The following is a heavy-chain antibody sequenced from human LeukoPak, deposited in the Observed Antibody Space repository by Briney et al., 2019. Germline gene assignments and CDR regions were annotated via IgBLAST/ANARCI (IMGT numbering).Heavy chain of an antibody. CDR3: ARAAYCSGGSCYWEPDY. Sequence: ASVKVSCKASGYTFTSYYMHWVRQAPGQGLEWMGIINPSGGSTSCAQKFQGRVTMTRDTSTSTVYMELSSLRSEDTAVYYCARAAYCSGGSCYWEPDYWGQGTLVTVSS. V-gene: IGHV1-46*01. CDR2: INPSGGST. J-gene: IGHJ4*02. CDR1: GYTFTSYY. D-gene: IGHD2-15*01.